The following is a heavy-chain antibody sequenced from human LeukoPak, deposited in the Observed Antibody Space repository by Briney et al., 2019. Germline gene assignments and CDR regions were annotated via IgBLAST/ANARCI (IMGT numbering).Heavy chain of an antibody. CDR3: AKAIDYARPHDNHDAFDI. CDR2: ISWNSGSI. J-gene: IGHJ3*02. CDR1: GFTFDDYA. Sequence: PGGSLRLSCAASGFTFDDYAMHWVRQAPGKGLEWVSGISWNSGSIGYADSVKGRFTISRDNAKNSLYLQMNSLRAEDTALYYCAKAIDYARPHDNHDAFDIWGQGTMVTVSS. V-gene: IGHV3-9*01. D-gene: IGHD4-17*01.